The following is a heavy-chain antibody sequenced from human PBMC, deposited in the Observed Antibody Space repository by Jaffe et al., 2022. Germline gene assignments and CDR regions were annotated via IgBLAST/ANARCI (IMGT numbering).Heavy chain of an antibody. CDR2: IQYDGTNK. V-gene: IGHV3-30*02. CDR1: GFTFSSYG. CDR3: AKDNLGYCTGGVCYKDV. D-gene: IGHD2-8*02. Sequence: QVQLVESGGGVVQPGGSLRLSCAASGFTFSSYGMHWVRQGPGKGLEWVAFIQYDGTNKYYGDSVKGRFTISRDNSKNTLYLQMNSLRAEDTAVYYCAKDNLGYCTGGVCYKDVWGKGTTVTVSS. J-gene: IGHJ6*04.